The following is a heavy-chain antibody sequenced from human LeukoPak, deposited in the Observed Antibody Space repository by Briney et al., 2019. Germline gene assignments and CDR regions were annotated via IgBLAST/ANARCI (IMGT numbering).Heavy chain of an antibody. D-gene: IGHD3-3*01. CDR2: ISSSSSYI. Sequence: GGSLRLSCAASGFTFSSYSMNWVRQAPGKGLEWVSSISSSSSYIYYADSVKGRFTISRDNAKNSLYLQMNCLRAEDTAVYYCARGSDFWSGYINWFDPWGQGTLVTVSS. J-gene: IGHJ5*02. CDR1: GFTFSSYS. V-gene: IGHV3-21*01. CDR3: ARGSDFWSGYINWFDP.